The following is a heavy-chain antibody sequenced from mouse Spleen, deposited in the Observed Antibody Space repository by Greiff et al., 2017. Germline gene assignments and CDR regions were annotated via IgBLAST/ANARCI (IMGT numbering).Heavy chain of an antibody. D-gene: IGHD2-3*01. J-gene: IGHJ4*01. V-gene: IGHV1-52*01. CDR1: GYTFTSYW. Sequence: VQLQQPGAELVRPGSSVKLSCKASGYTFTSYWMHWVKQRPIQGLEWIGNIDPSDSDTHYNQKFKDKATLTVDKSSSTAYMQLSSLTSEDSAVYYCARYDGYYRYYAMDYWGQGTSVTVSS. CDR3: ARYDGYYRYYAMDY. CDR2: IDPSDSDT.